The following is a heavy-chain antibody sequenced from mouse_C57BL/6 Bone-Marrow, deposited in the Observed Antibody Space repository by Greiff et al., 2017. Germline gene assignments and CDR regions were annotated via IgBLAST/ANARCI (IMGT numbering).Heavy chain of an antibody. D-gene: IGHD1-1*01. Sequence: VQLQQSGPELVKPGASVKISCKASGYTFTDYYMNWVKQSHGKSLEWIGDINPNNGGTRYNQKFKGKATLTVDTSSSTAYMELRSLTSEDSAVYYCARKGITTVVATRAMDYWGQGTSVTVSS. J-gene: IGHJ4*01. CDR2: INPNNGGT. V-gene: IGHV1-26*01. CDR1: GYTFTDYY. CDR3: ARKGITTVVATRAMDY.